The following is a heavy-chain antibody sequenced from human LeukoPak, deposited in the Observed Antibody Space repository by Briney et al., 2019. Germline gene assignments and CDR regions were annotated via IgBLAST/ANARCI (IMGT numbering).Heavy chain of an antibody. CDR1: GFPFSSFG. V-gene: IGHV3-23*01. J-gene: IGHJ4*02. Sequence: GGSLRLSCTTSGFPFSSFGMSWVRQAPGKGLEWVSAISGSGGTTYYADSVKGRFTISRDNSKNTLYLQMNSLRAEDAAVYFCAKLTTHWGQGTLVTVSS. D-gene: IGHD1-14*01. CDR3: AKLTTH. CDR2: ISGSGGTT.